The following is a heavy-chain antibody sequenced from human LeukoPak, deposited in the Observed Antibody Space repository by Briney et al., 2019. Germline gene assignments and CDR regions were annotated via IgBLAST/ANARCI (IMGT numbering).Heavy chain of an antibody. V-gene: IGHV3-7*01. J-gene: IGHJ3*02. D-gene: IGHD3-22*01. Sequence: GGSLRLSCAASGFTFSSYWMSWVRQAPGKGLEWVANIKQDGSEKYYVDSVKGRFTISRDNAKNSLYLQMNSLRAEDTAVYYCARDDWKYYYDSSGYRDDAFDIWGQGTMVTVSS. CDR3: ARDDWKYYYDSSGYRDDAFDI. CDR1: GFTFSSYW. CDR2: IKQDGSEK.